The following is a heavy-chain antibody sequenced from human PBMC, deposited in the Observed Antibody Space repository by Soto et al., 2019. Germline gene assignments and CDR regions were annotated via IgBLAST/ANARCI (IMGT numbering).Heavy chain of an antibody. V-gene: IGHV1-18*01. CDR2: ISAYNGNT. J-gene: IGHJ5*02. Sequence: ASVKVSCKASGYTFTSYGISWARQAPGQGLEWMGWISAYNGNTNYAQKLQGRVTMTTDTSTSTAYMELRSLRSDDTAVYYCARDVGYSYGPGSYYFDPWGQGTLVTVSS. D-gene: IGHD5-18*01. CDR1: GYTFTSYG. CDR3: ARDVGYSYGPGSYYFDP.